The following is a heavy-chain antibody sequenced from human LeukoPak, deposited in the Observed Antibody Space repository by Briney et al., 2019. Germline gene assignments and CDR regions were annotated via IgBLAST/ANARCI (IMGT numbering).Heavy chain of an antibody. Sequence: GALRLSCAASGFTFSRYAMHWVRQAPGKGLEWVSTISSSRSSYIYYADSVKGRFTISRDNAKNSLYLQMNSLRAEDTAVYYCARDPPSFQYWGQGTLVTVSA. CDR2: ISSSRSSYI. CDR1: GFTFSRYA. J-gene: IGHJ1*01. CDR3: ARDPPSFQY. V-gene: IGHV3-21*01.